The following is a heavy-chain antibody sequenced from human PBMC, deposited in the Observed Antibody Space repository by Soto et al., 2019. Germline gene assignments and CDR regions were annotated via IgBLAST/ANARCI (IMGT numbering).Heavy chain of an antibody. V-gene: IGHV3-21*01. D-gene: IGHD5-18*01. CDR1: GFTFSSYS. J-gene: IGHJ4*02. Sequence: VGSLRLSCAASGFTFSSYSMNWVRQAPGEGLEWVSSISSSSSYIYYADSVKGRFTISRDNAKNSLYLQMNSLRAEDTAVYYCARVRATAMVEYYFDYWGQGTLVTVSS. CDR3: ARVRATAMVEYYFDY. CDR2: ISSSSSYI.